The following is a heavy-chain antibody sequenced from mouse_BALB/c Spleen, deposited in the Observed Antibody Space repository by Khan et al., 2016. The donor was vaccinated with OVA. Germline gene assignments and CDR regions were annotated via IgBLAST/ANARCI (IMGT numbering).Heavy chain of an antibody. J-gene: IGHJ4*01. Sequence: QIQLVQSGPEMKKPGETVKISCKASGYTFTNYGMNWVKQSPGKALKWMGWINTFTGEPTYADDFKGRFAFSLETSASTAYLQINNLKNEDTATYFSARHPYFSYSLDNWGQGTSVTVSS. CDR2: INTFTGEP. CDR3: ARHPYFSYSLDN. V-gene: IGHV9-3-1*01. D-gene: IGHD2-12*01. CDR1: GYTFTNYG.